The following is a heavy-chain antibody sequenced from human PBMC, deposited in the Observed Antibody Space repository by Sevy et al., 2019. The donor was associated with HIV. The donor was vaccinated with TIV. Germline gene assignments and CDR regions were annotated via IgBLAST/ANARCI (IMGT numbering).Heavy chain of an antibody. J-gene: IGHJ4*02. CDR1: GYTFTSYG. V-gene: IGHV1-18*01. D-gene: IGHD1-26*01. CDR3: ASSSRSGSYFLANSY. CDR2: ISAYNGNT. Sequence: ASVKVSCEASGYTFTSYGISWVRQAPGQGLEWMGWISAYNGNTNYAQKLQGRVTMTTDTSTSTAYMELRSLRSDDTAVYYCASSSRSGSYFLANSYWGQGTLVTVSS.